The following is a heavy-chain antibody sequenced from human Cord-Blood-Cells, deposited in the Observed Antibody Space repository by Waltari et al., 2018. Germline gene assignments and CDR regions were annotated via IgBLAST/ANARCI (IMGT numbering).Heavy chain of an antibody. V-gene: IGHV3-48*02. CDR2: ISSSSSTI. Sequence: EVQLVESGGGLVQPGGSLRLSCAASGFTFRSYSMNWVGQAPGKEREWGSYISSSSSTIYYADSVKGLFTISRDNAKNSRYLQMNSLRDEDTAVYYCASVDDYWGQGTLVTVSS. CDR1: GFTFRSYS. D-gene: IGHD2-21*01. CDR3: ASVDDY. J-gene: IGHJ4*02.